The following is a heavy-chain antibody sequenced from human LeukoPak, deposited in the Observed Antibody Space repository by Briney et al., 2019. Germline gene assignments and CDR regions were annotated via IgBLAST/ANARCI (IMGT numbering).Heavy chain of an antibody. J-gene: IGHJ4*02. Sequence: PGGSLRLSCAASGFTFSSHDMSWVRQAPGKGLEWVSGISGSGDGTYYGDSVKGRFTISRDNAKNSLYLQMNSLRAEDTAVYYCARRGTYFGGFDYWGQGTLVTVSS. D-gene: IGHD1-26*01. CDR3: ARRGTYFGGFDY. CDR1: GFTFSSHD. V-gene: IGHV3-23*01. CDR2: ISGSGDGT.